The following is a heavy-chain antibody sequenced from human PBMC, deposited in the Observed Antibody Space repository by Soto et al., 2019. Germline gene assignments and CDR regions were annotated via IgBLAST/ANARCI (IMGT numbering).Heavy chain of an antibody. V-gene: IGHV4-34*01. J-gene: IGHJ6*02. CDR3: ARGPQKAVAGTNYYYGMDV. CDR2: INHSGST. CDR1: GGYFSGYY. Sequence: SETLSVTCAVYGGYFSGYYWSWIRQPPGKGLEWIGEINHSGSTNYNPSLKSRVTISVDTSKNQFSLKLSSVTAADTAVYYCARGPQKAVAGTNYYYGMDVWGQGTTVTVSS. D-gene: IGHD6-19*01.